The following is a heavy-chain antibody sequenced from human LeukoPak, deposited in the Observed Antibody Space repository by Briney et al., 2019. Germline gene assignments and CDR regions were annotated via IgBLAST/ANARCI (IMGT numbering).Heavy chain of an antibody. CDR3: ARDRGFDWSYYFDY. Sequence: SETLSLTCAVYGGSFSGYYWSWIRQPPGKGLEWIGEINHSGSTNYNPSLKSRVTMSVDTSKNQFSLKLSSVTAADTAVYYCARDRGFDWSYYFDYWGQGTLVTVSS. CDR2: INHSGST. CDR1: GGSFSGYY. D-gene: IGHD3-9*01. J-gene: IGHJ4*02. V-gene: IGHV4-34*01.